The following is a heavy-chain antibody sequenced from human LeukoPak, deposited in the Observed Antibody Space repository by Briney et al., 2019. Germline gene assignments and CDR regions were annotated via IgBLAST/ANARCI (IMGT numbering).Heavy chain of an antibody. Sequence: GGSLRLSCAASGFTFDGYAMHWVRQAPGKGLEWVSGISWNSGSIGYADSVKGRFTISRDNAKNSLYLQMNSLRAEDTALYYCAKDIQSSYGSGSSLDYWGQGTLVTVSS. J-gene: IGHJ4*02. CDR2: ISWNSGSI. CDR3: AKDIQSSYGSGSSLDY. V-gene: IGHV3-9*01. D-gene: IGHD3-10*01. CDR1: GFTFDGYA.